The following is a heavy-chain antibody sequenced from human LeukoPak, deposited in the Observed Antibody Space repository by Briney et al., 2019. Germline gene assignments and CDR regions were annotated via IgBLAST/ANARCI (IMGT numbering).Heavy chain of an antibody. CDR2: IYRSGST. Sequence: PSETLSLTCTVSGYSISSGYYWGWIRQPPGKGLEWIGSIYRSGSTYYNPSLKSQVTISVDTSTNQFSLKLSAGTAGDTAVYYCARLIVVVPAAIRRFDPWGQGALVTVSS. D-gene: IGHD2-2*02. CDR3: ARLIVVVPAAIRRFDP. V-gene: IGHV4-38-2*02. CDR1: GYSISSGYY. J-gene: IGHJ5*02.